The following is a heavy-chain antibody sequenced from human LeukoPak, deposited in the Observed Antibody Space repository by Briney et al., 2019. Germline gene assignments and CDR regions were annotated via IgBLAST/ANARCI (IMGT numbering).Heavy chain of an antibody. D-gene: IGHD6-13*01. V-gene: IGHV5-51*01. CDR1: GYSFTSYL. CDR2: IYLGDSDT. CDR3: ARHIAAAGYFDY. Sequence: GESLKISCKGSGYSFTSYLIGWVRQLPGKGLAGMGIIYLGDSDTRYIPSFQGQVTISASNSISTAYLQWSSLKTSDTAMYYCARHIAAAGYFDYLGQGTLVTVSS. J-gene: IGHJ4*02.